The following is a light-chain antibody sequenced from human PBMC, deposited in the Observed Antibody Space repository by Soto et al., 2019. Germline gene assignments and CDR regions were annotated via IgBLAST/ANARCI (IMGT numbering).Light chain of an antibody. CDR2: GAS. V-gene: IGKV3-20*01. J-gene: IGKJ5*01. Sequence: EIVLTQSPGTLSLSAGERATLSCRASETVHNTYLAWYQQKSGQAPRLLIFGASTRATGIPDRFSGSGSGTDFTLTISRLEPEDFAVYYCQQYGSSPTTFGQGTRLDIK. CDR3: QQYGSSPTT. CDR1: ETVHNTY.